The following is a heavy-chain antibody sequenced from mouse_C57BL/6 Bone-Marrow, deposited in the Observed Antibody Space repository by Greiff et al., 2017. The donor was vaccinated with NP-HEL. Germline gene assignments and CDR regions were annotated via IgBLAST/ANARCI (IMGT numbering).Heavy chain of an antibody. D-gene: IGHD1-1*01. CDR3: TTGGSSPYAMDY. CDR2: IDPENGDT. CDR1: GFNIKDDY. V-gene: IGHV14-4*01. J-gene: IGHJ4*01. Sequence: EVQLMESGAELVRPGASVKLSCTVSGFNIKDDYMHWVKQRPEQGLEWIGWIDPENGDTEYASKFQGKATITADTSSNTAYLQLSSLTSEDTAVYYCTTGGSSPYAMDYWGQGTSVTVSS.